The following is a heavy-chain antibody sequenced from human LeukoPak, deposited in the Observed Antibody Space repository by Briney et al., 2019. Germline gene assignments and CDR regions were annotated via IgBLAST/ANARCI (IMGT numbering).Heavy chain of an antibody. D-gene: IGHD6-13*01. CDR3: ARNPSSSWSPFDY. CDR1: GGSISSYY. J-gene: IGHJ4*02. Sequence: SETLSLTCTVSGGSISSYYWSWIRQPPGKGLEWIGYIYYSGSTNYNPSLKSRVTISVDTSKNQFTLKLSSVTAADTAVYYCARNPSSSWSPFDYWGQGTLVTVSS. CDR2: IYYSGST. V-gene: IGHV4-59*01.